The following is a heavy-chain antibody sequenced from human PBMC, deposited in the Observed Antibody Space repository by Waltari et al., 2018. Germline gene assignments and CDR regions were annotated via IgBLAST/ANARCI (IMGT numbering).Heavy chain of an antibody. J-gene: IGHJ4*02. CDR2: IKARTDGGTT. D-gene: IGHD6-13*01. Sequence: EVQLVESGGGLVQPGGSLRLSCAASGFTFSSYAMSWVRQAPGKGLGWVGRIKARTDGGTTDYAAPVIGRFTISRDDSKNTLFLQMNSLKTDDTAVYYCTTTYSPGVAAAGTDYWGQGTLVTVSS. CDR1: GFTFSSYA. V-gene: IGHV3-15*01. CDR3: TTTYSPGVAAAGTDY.